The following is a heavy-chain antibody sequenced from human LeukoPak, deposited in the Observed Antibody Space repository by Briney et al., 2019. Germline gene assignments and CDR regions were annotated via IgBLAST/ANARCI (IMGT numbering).Heavy chain of an antibody. CDR1: GYSFSNYW. Sequence: GESLKISCKGSGYSFSNYWIGWVRQMAGKGLEWMGSIYPGDSDSRYSPSFQGQVTVSADKSINTAYLRWESLKASDTAMYYCARQHYDNNGFYFDYWGQGSLVTVSS. D-gene: IGHD3-22*01. V-gene: IGHV5-51*01. J-gene: IGHJ4*02. CDR2: IYPGDSDS. CDR3: ARQHYDNNGFYFDY.